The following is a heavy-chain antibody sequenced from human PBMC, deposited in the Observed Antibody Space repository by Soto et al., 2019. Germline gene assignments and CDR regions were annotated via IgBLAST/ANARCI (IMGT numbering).Heavy chain of an antibody. CDR1: GYTFTSYD. V-gene: IGHV1-8*01. Sequence: ASVKVSCKASGYTFTSYDINWVRQATGQGLEWMGWMNPNSGNTGYAQKFQGRVTMTRNTSISTAYMELSSLRSEDTAVYYCARSTGAIVPFDYWGQGTLVTVSS. D-gene: IGHD1-26*01. CDR3: ARSTGAIVPFDY. J-gene: IGHJ4*02. CDR2: MNPNSGNT.